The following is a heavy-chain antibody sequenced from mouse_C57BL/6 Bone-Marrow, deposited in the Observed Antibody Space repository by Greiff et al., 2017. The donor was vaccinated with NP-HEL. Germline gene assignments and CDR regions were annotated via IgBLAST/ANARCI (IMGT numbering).Heavy chain of an antibody. CDR3: AREGWTGFAMDY. CDR1: GFTFSDYY. CDR2: INYDGSST. J-gene: IGHJ4*01. D-gene: IGHD4-1*01. V-gene: IGHV5-16*01. Sequence: EVQRVESEGGLVQPGSSMKLSCTASGFTFSDYYMAWVRQVPEKGLEWVANINYDGSSTYYLDSLKSRFIISRDNAKNILYLQMSSLKSEDTATYYCAREGWTGFAMDYWGQGTSVTVSS.